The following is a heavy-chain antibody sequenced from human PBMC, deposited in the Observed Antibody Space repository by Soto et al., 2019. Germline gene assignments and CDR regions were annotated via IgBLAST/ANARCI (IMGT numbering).Heavy chain of an antibody. J-gene: IGHJ4*02. CDR1: GFSLSTDDVG. D-gene: IGHD6-6*01. V-gene: IGHV2-5*02. Sequence: DSGPTLVNPTQTLTLTCTFSGFSLSTDDVGVGWIRQPPGKALDWRAVIYWDDDKRYSPSLKSRLTITKDTSKNQVLLTMTNMDPVDTATYFCARSKYSISSFDYWGQGALVTVSS. CDR3: ARSKYSISSFDY. CDR2: IYWDDDK.